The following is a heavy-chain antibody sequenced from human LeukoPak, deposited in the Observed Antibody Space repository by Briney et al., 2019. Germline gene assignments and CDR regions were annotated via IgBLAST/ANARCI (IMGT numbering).Heavy chain of an antibody. CDR1: GGSFSGSFSDYY. Sequence: SETLSLTCAVYGGSFSGSFSDYYWTCIRQTPGKGLEWIGEIHHSGSTNYNPSLKSRVTISVDTSKNPFSLKLNSLTAADTAVYYCATFRWGVGFEYWGQGTLATVSS. J-gene: IGHJ4*02. V-gene: IGHV4-34*01. CDR3: ATFRWGVGFEY. CDR2: IHHSGST. D-gene: IGHD3-16*01.